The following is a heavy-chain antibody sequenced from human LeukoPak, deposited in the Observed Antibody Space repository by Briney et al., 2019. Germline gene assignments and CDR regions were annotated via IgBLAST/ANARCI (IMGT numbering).Heavy chain of an antibody. CDR3: ARGEYYYDGGY. J-gene: IGHJ4*02. CDR2: IKEDGSEK. Sequence: GGSLILSCAASGFTFSSYWMSWVRQAPGKGLEWVANIKEDGSEKYFVDSVKGRFTISRDNAKNSLYLQMKSLRAEDTAVYYCARGEYYYDGGYWGQGTLVTVSS. V-gene: IGHV3-7*04. D-gene: IGHD3-22*01. CDR1: GFTFSSYW.